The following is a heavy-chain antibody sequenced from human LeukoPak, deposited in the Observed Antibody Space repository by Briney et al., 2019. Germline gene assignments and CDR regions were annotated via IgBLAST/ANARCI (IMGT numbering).Heavy chain of an antibody. V-gene: IGHV6-1*01. Sequence: SQTLSLTCAISGDSVSSNSAAWNWIRQSPSRGLEWPGRTHYRSKWYYDYAVAVKSRISINPDTSKNQFSLQLSSVTPEDTAVYYCARDPVGGSTIFDYWGQGTLVTVSS. CDR2: THYRSKWYY. D-gene: IGHD1-26*01. CDR1: GDSVSSNSAA. CDR3: ARDPVGGSTIFDY. J-gene: IGHJ4*02.